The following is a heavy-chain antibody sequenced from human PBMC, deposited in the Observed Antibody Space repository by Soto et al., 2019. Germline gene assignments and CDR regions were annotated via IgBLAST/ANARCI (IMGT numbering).Heavy chain of an antibody. CDR3: ARDLGGGYEPGDY. Sequence: QVQLVQSGAGLKKPGSSVQVSCKASGATFSISVFNWVRQAPGQGLEWMGGIISMFGTPNYSQKFQGRVTISADESTSTGYMELNNLRSDDTAIYYCARDLGGGYEPGDYWGQGTQVTVSS. CDR1: GATFSISV. J-gene: IGHJ4*02. D-gene: IGHD5-12*01. V-gene: IGHV1-69*12. CDR2: IISMFGTP.